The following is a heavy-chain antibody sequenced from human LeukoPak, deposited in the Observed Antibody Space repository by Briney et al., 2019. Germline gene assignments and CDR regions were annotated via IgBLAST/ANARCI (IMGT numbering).Heavy chain of an antibody. CDR1: GYTFTSYY. V-gene: IGHV1-46*01. CDR2: INPSGGST. D-gene: IGHD3-22*01. J-gene: IGHJ4*02. Sequence: ASVKVSCKASGYTFTSYYMHWVRQAPGQGLEWMGIINPSGGSTSYAQKFQGRVTMTRDMSTSTVYMELSSLRSEDTAVYYCARVDYYDSSGYLLDYWGQGTLVTVSS. CDR3: ARVDYYDSSGYLLDY.